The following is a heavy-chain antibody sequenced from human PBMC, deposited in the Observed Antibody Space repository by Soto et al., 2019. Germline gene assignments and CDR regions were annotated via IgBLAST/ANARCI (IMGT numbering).Heavy chain of an antibody. CDR1: GGSMSSSSYY. D-gene: IGHD2-21*02. Sequence: QLQLQESGPGLVKPSETLSLTCTVSGGSMSSSSYYWGWIRQPPGKGLEWIGSIYYSGSTYYNPSLKSRVTIAVDTSKNQFSLKLSSVTAADTAVYYCARLVPLCGGDCYSFGGVFDYWGQGTLVTVSS. J-gene: IGHJ4*02. CDR2: IYYSGST. V-gene: IGHV4-39*01. CDR3: ARLVPLCGGDCYSFGGVFDY.